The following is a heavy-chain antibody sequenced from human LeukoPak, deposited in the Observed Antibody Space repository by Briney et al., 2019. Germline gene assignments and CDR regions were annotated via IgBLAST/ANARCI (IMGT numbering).Heavy chain of an antibody. Sequence: PSETLSLTCTVSGGSVSSGSYYWSWIRQPAGKGLEWIGYIYYSGSTNYNPSLKSRVTISVDTSKNHFSLKLSSMTAADTAVYYCARAGYYYDSSGYLLGGDYMDVWGKGTTVTISS. CDR2: IYYSGST. J-gene: IGHJ6*03. CDR1: GGSVSSGSYY. V-gene: IGHV4-61*10. D-gene: IGHD3-22*01. CDR3: ARAGYYYDSSGYLLGGDYMDV.